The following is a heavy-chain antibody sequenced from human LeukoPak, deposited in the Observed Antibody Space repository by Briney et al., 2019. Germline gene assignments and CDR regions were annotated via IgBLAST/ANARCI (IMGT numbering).Heavy chain of an antibody. Sequence: KPSQTLSLTCNVSGGSISNGDYYWSWIRQPPGKGLEWIGYIYYGGSAYYNPSLKSRVTISVDTSKNQFSLNLTSMTAADTAVYYCAREPGNSSWFDYWGQGTLVTVSS. CDR2: IYYGGSA. CDR3: AREPGNSSWFDY. J-gene: IGHJ4*02. D-gene: IGHD6-13*01. CDR1: GGSISNGDYY. V-gene: IGHV4-30-4*08.